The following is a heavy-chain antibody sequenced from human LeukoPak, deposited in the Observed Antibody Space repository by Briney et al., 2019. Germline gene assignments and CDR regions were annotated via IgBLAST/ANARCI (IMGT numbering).Heavy chain of an antibody. V-gene: IGHV3-30*02. J-gene: IGHJ4*02. CDR1: GFIFDTHD. CDR3: AKPSGSGVDY. CDR2: IRSDGYHT. D-gene: IGHD1-26*01. Sequence: GGSLRLSCGASGFIFDTHDMHWVRQAPGKGLEWVAFIRSDGYHTYYADSVKGRFTITRDNSKNTLYLQMNSLRLEDMAAYYCAKPSGSGVDYWGRGTRVTVSS.